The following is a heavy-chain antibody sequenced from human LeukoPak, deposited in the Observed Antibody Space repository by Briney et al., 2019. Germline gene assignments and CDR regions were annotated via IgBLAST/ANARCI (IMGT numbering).Heavy chain of an antibody. CDR1: GFTFSDYG. CDR3: ARDNDPDYSSSPGWFDL. V-gene: IGHV3-30*06. D-gene: IGHD3-22*01. Sequence: GRSLRLSCAASGFTFSDYGIHWVRLAPGKGLEWVGVTSPDGSNKFYADSVEGRFTVSRDNSKNTLYLQMNSLRAEDTAVYYCARDNDPDYSSSPGWFDLWGQGTLVTVSS. J-gene: IGHJ5*02. CDR2: TSPDGSNK.